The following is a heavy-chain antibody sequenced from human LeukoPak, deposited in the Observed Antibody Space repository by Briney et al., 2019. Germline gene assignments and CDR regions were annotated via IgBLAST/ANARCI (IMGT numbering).Heavy chain of an antibody. J-gene: IGHJ3*02. Sequence: GGSLRLSCAASGFTFSAYTMNWVRQAPGKGLEWVSSISSSSSYIYYADSVQGRFTISRDNAKNSLYLQMNSLRAEDTAVYYCARGGDIVGTSRSAFDIWGQGTMVTVSS. D-gene: IGHD1-26*01. V-gene: IGHV3-21*04. CDR2: ISSSSSYI. CDR1: GFTFSAYT. CDR3: ARGGDIVGTSRSAFDI.